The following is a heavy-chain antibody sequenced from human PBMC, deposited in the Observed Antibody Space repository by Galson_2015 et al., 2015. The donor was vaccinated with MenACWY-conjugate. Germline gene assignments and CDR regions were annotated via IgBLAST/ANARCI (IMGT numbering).Heavy chain of an antibody. J-gene: IGHJ6*02. CDR3: ARHPPGGRGMDV. CDR2: ISPGDSNT. V-gene: IGHV5-51*01. CDR1: GYYFTSYW. Sequence: QSGAEVKQPGESLKISCTGSGYYFTSYWIAWVRQIPGKGLEWVGLISPGDSNTRYSPSFQGQVTISADKSISTAYLQWSSLKASDTPMYYCARHPPGGRGMDVWGQGTTVTVSS. D-gene: IGHD1-26*01.